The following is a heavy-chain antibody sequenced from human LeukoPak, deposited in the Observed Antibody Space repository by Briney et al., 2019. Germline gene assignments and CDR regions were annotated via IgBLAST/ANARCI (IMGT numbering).Heavy chain of an antibody. J-gene: IGHJ4*02. CDR2: ISGSGGST. V-gene: IGHV3-23*01. CDR3: AKAFWDSSGYYNY. Sequence: PGGSLRLSCAASGFTFSSYAMSWVRQAPGKGLEWVSAISGSGGSTYYADSVKGRFTISRGNSKNTLYLQMNSLRAEDTAVYYCAKAFWDSSGYYNYWGQGTLVTVSS. CDR1: GFTFSSYA. D-gene: IGHD3-22*01.